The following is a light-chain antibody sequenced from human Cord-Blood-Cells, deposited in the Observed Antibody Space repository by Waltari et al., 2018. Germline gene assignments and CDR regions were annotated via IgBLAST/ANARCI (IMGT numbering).Light chain of an antibody. CDR1: SSDVGSYNL. CDR2: EVS. Sequence: QSALTQPASVSGSPGQSITISCTGTSSDVGSYNLVSWYQPHPGKAPTLMIYEVSKRPSGVSNRFSGSKSGNAASLTISGLQAEDEADYYCCSYAGSYVFGPGTKVTVL. J-gene: IGLJ1*01. CDR3: CSYAGSYV. V-gene: IGLV2-23*02.